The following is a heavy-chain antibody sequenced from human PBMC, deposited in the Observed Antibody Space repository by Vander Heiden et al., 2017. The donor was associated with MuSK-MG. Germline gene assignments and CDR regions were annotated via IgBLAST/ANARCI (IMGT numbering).Heavy chain of an antibody. CDR3: ARDPYYGSGSYYIDFDY. Sequence: EVQLVESGGGLVKPGGSLRLSCAASGFTFSSYGMNWGRQAPGKGLEWVSSISSSSSYIYYADSVKGRFTISRDNAKNSLYLQMNSLRAEDTAVYYCARDPYYGSGSYYIDFDYWGQGTLVTVSS. V-gene: IGHV3-21*01. CDR1: GFTFSSYG. CDR2: ISSSSSYI. D-gene: IGHD3-10*01. J-gene: IGHJ4*02.